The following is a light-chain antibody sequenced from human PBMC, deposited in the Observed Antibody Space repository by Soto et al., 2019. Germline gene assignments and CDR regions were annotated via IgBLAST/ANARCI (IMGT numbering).Light chain of an antibody. J-gene: IGKJ2*01. V-gene: IGKV3-20*01. CDR1: QSVSSNY. CDR3: QQYDRSPYT. Sequence: EIVLTQSPDTLSLSPGEGATLSCRASQSVSSNYLAWYQQKPGQAPRFLIYGASTRATGIPDRFSGSGSGADFTLTISRLEPEDFAVYYCQQYDRSPYTFGQGTKLEIK. CDR2: GAS.